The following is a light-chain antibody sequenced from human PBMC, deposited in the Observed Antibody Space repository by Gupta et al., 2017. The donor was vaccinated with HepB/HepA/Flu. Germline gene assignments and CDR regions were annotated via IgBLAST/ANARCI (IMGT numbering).Light chain of an antibody. V-gene: IGKV3-11*01. J-gene: IGKJ3*01. Sequence: EIVLTQSPATLSLSPGESATISCRASQSVNSYLAWYLQKPGQAPRLLIYDASNRATGIPDRFSGSGSGTDFSLTISSLEPEDFAVYYCQQRGNCPFTFGHGTKVDI. CDR3: QQRGNCPFT. CDR2: DAS. CDR1: QSVNSY.